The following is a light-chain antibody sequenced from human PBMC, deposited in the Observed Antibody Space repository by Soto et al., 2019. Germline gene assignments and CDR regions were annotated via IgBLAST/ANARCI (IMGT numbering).Light chain of an antibody. CDR1: QGISSY. V-gene: IGKV1-8*01. CDR3: QQYYSYST. J-gene: IGKJ1*01. Sequence: AIRMTQSPSSLSASTGDRVTITCRASQGISSYLAWYQQKPGKAPKLLIYAASTLQSGVPSRFSVSGSGTDFTLTISCLQSEDFATYYCQQYYSYSTFGQGTKVDIK. CDR2: AAS.